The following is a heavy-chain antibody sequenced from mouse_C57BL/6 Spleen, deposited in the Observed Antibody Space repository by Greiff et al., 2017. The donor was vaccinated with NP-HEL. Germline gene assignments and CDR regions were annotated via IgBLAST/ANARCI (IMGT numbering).Heavy chain of an antibody. CDR1: GYSFTGYY. J-gene: IGHJ2*01. V-gene: IGHV1-42*01. D-gene: IGHD1-1*01. CDR3: ARESSHYFDY. CDR2: INPSTGGT. Sequence: VQLQQSGPELVKPGASVKISCKASGYSFTGYYMNWVKQSPEKSLEWIGEINPSTGGTTYNQKFKAKATLTVDKSSSTAYMQLKSLTSEDSAVYYCARESSHYFDYWGQGTTLTVSS.